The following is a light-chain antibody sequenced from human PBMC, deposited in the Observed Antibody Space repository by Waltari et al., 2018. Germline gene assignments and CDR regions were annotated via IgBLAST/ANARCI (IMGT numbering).Light chain of an antibody. CDR1: LSNVGTNS. J-gene: IGLJ2*01. CDR2: DND. V-gene: IGLV1-51*01. Sequence: QSVLPQPPSVSAAPGQKVTISSSGSLSNVGTNSVSWYQQVPGTAPKLLIYDNDKRYSGIPDRFSGSKSSTSATLGITGLQTGDEADYYCGTWDSSLSALVFGGGTKVTVL. CDR3: GTWDSSLSALV.